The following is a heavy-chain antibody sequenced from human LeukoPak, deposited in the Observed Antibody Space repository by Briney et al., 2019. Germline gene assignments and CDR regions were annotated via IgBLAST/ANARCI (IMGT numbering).Heavy chain of an antibody. CDR1: GYTFSDYA. CDR3: ARGVGSGWYPQGY. V-gene: IGHV7-4-1*02. CDR2: IDTNTGNP. Sequence: ASVKVSCKASGYTFSDYAVNWVRQAPGQGLEWMGWIDTNTGNPNYAQGFTGRFVFSLDNSVTTAYLQISGLKSEDTAVYYCARGVGSGWYPQGYWGQGTLVTVSS. D-gene: IGHD6-19*01. J-gene: IGHJ4*02.